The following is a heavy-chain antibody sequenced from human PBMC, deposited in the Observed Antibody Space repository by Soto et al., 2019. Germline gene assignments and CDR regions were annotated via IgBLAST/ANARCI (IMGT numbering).Heavy chain of an antibody. D-gene: IGHD1-26*01. CDR3: ARAQVFDTTSYPSVY. Sequence: QVQLVESGGGGVQPGRSLRLSCAGSGFTFSIFTLHWVRQAPGKGLEWVAVISHDGNTRKYADSLKDRFTISRDNSKNTLYLQMTSLRSEDTALYYCARAQVFDTTSYPSVYWGQGTLVTVSS. J-gene: IGHJ4*02. CDR1: GFTFSIFT. V-gene: IGHV3-30-3*01. CDR2: ISHDGNTR.